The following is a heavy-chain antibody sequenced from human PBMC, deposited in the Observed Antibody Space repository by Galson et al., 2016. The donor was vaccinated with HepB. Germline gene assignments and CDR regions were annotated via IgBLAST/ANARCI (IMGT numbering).Heavy chain of an antibody. J-gene: IGHJ6*01. CDR1: GFTFSTYT. Sequence: LRLSCAASGFTFSTYTMNWVRQAPGKGLEWVSYISSSSTIFYADSVKGRFTISRDNSKKTLYLQMNSLHQRPIGLPPGTLLQEHLWG. CDR2: ISSSSTI. V-gene: IGHV3-48*01. CDR3: TLLQEHL.